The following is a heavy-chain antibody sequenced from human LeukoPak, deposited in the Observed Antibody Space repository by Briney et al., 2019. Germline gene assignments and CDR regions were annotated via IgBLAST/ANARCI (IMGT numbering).Heavy chain of an antibody. V-gene: IGHV1-69*04. CDR2: IIPILGIA. CDR3: ARGTWLVNYFDY. CDR1: GGTFSSYA. D-gene: IGHD6-19*01. J-gene: IGHJ4*02. Sequence: SVKVPCKASGGTFSSYAISWVRQAPGQGLEWMGRIIPILGIANYAQKFQGRVTITADKSTSTAYMELSSLRSEDTAVYYCARGTWLVNYFDYWGQGTLVTVSS.